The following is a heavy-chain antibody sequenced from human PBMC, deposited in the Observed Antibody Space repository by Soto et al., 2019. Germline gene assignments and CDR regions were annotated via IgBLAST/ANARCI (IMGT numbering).Heavy chain of an antibody. D-gene: IGHD1-26*01. CDR2: IFNSGTT. Sequence: QVQLQESGPGLVKPSQTLSLTCSVSGASTVSHYHWTWIRQPPGKGLEWMGYIFNSGTTFDNPSRTSRLSISIDTSGNHFSLELRSGTAADTAVYYCALALGPTTGLDYWGQGTLVTV. V-gene: IGHV4-31*02. CDR1: GASTVSHYH. CDR3: ALALGPTTGLDY. J-gene: IGHJ4*02.